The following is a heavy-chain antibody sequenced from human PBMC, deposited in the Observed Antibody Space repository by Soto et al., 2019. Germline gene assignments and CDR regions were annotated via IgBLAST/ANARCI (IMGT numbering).Heavy chain of an antibody. Sequence: SETLSLTCAVSGYSITSGYYWGWIRQPPGKGLEWIGSIYHSGSTYYNPSLKSRVTISVDTSKNQFSLKLSSVTAADTAVYYCARDYSSRWEFCDCWGQGTLVTVSS. J-gene: IGHJ4*02. D-gene: IGHD6-13*01. CDR3: ARDYSSRWEFCDC. V-gene: IGHV4-38-2*02. CDR1: GYSITSGYY. CDR2: IYHSGST.